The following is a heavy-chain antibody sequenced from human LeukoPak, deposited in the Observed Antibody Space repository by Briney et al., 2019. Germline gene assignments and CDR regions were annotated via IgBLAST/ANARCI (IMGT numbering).Heavy chain of an antibody. J-gene: IGHJ4*02. V-gene: IGHV5-51*01. CDR1: GFTVSSNS. Sequence: GGSLRLSCAASGFTVSSNSMNWVRQMPGKGLEWMGIIYPGDSDTRYSPSFQGQVTISADKSINTAYLQWSSLKASDTAIYYCARRGEAMDPFDYWGQGTLVTVSS. CDR3: ARRGEAMDPFDY. D-gene: IGHD5-18*01. CDR2: IYPGDSDT.